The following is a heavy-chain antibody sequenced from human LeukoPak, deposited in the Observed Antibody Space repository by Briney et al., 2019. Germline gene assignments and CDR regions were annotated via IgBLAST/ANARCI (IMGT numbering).Heavy chain of an antibody. Sequence: SETLSLTCTVSGGSISSYYWSWIRQPPGKGLEWIGYIYYSGSTNYNPSLKSRVTISVDTSKNQFSLKLSPVTAADTAVYYCARDHPRGSYYSNFDYWGQGTLVTVSS. CDR2: IYYSGST. J-gene: IGHJ4*02. D-gene: IGHD1-26*01. V-gene: IGHV4-59*01. CDR3: ARDHPRGSYYSNFDY. CDR1: GGSISSYY.